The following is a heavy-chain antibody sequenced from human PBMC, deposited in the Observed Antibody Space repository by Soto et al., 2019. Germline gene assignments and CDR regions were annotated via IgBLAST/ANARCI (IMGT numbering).Heavy chain of an antibody. CDR3: ATDSPPVDC. V-gene: IGHV1-18*01. CDR1: GYTFTSYG. Sequence: QVQLVQSGAEVKKPGASVKVSCKASGYTFTSYGLSWVRQAPGQGLEGLGWISAYNGNTNYAQKLQGRVTMTTDTSTSTAYMERRSLTSGDTAGYYCATDSPPVDCWGQRTLVPVSS. CDR2: ISAYNGNT. J-gene: IGHJ4*02.